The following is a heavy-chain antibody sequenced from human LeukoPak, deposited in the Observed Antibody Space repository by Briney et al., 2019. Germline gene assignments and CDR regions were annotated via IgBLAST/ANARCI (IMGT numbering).Heavy chain of an antibody. CDR3: AKDPIPSGSYPIGWFDP. Sequence: PGGSLRLSCAASGFTFSSYAMSWVRQAPGKGLEWVSAISGSGGSTYYADSVKGRFTISRDKSKNTLYLQMNSLRAEDTAVYYCAKDPIPSGSYPIGWFDPWGQGTLVTVSS. D-gene: IGHD1-26*01. CDR2: ISGSGGST. CDR1: GFTFSSYA. J-gene: IGHJ5*02. V-gene: IGHV3-23*01.